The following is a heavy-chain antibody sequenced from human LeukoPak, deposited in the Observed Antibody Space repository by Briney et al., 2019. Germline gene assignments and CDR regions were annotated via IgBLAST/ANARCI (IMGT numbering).Heavy chain of an antibody. V-gene: IGHV1-24*01. J-gene: IGHJ4*02. CDR3: ATGTIYCSSCSGDY. CDR1: GYTFTGYY. CDR2: FDPDDGET. D-gene: IGHD2-2*01. Sequence: GASVTVSCKASGYTFTGYYMHWVRQAPGQGLEWMGGFDPDDGETPLFAQKFPGRVSMTEDTSTDTAYMELSSLSSEDTAVYYCATGTIYCSSCSGDYWGQGTLVTVSS.